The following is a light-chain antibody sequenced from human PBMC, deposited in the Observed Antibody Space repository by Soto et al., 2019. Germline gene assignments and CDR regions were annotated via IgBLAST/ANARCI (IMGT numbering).Light chain of an antibody. Sequence: DIQMTQSPTSLSASVGDRVTITCQASQGISSFVAWYQQKPGKAPKLLIYAASTLQSGVPSRFSGSGSGTDITLTSNRLHAEVVATYSYQKNSSVLSFGPGTKVEIK. CDR1: QGISSF. V-gene: IGKV1-27*01. CDR3: QKNSSVLS. CDR2: AAS. J-gene: IGKJ3*01.